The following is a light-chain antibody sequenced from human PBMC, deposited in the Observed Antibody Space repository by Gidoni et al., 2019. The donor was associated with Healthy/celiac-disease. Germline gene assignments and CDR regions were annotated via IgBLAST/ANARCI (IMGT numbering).Light chain of an antibody. J-gene: IGKJ3*01. CDR2: AAS. CDR3: QQLSTSPLT. CDR1: QVISSY. Sequence: DIPLTESPSCLSASVRDRVTITCPASQVISSYLAWYQQKPGKHPKLLTYAASALQGGVPSRSVGSGSGPAFPLPTGSLQPEDFATYSFQQLSTSPLTFGPGTKVEIK. V-gene: IGKV1-9*01.